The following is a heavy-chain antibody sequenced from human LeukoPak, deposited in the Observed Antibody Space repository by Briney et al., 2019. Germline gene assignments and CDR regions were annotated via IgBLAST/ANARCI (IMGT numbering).Heavy chain of an antibody. Sequence: SETLSLTCAVYGGSFSGHYWSWIRQPPGKGLEWIGEINHSGSTNYNPSLKSRVTISVDTSKNQFSLKLSSVTAADTAVYYCATAYCSSTSCRRPYYYYYGMDVWGQGTTVTVSS. V-gene: IGHV4-34*01. CDR2: INHSGST. CDR1: GGSFSGHY. D-gene: IGHD2-2*01. J-gene: IGHJ6*02. CDR3: ATAYCSSTSCRRPYYYYYGMDV.